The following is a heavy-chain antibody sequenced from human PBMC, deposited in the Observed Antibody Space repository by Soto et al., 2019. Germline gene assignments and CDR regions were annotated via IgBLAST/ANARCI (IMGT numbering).Heavy chain of an antibody. D-gene: IGHD6-25*01. CDR3: ARAGWAAAGSGEYAMDV. J-gene: IGHJ6*02. CDR2: INPNSGAT. V-gene: IGHV1-2*02. Sequence: QVQMVQSGAEVKEPGASVKVSCKASGYTFTAYYIHWVRQAPGQGLEWMGWINPNSGATKNAQKFQGRVTMTSDSPIRTANMELSSLRSDDTAVYYCARAGWAAAGSGEYAMDVWGQGTTVTVSS. CDR1: GYTFTAYY.